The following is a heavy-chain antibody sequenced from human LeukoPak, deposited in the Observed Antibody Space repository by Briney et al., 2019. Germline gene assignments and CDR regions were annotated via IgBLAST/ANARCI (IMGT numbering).Heavy chain of an antibody. D-gene: IGHD3-3*01. V-gene: IGHV3-20*04. CDR3: ARDGTYYDFWSGYSDYYYYYMDV. Sequence: PEGSLRLSCAASGFTFDDYGMSWVRQAPGKGLEWVSGINWNGGSTGYADSVKGRFTISRDNAKNSLYLQMNSLRAEDTALYYCARDGTYYDFWSGYSDYYYYYMDVWGKGTTVTVSS. CDR2: INWNGGST. CDR1: GFTFDDYG. J-gene: IGHJ6*03.